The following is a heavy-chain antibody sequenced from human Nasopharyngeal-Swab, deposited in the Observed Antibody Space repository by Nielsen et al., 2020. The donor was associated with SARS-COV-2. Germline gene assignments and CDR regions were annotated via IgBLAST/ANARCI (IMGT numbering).Heavy chain of an antibody. V-gene: IGHV4-59*01. CDR3: ASNSTSWYGSAFDI. CDR1: GGSISSYY. J-gene: IGHJ3*02. Sequence: GSLRLSCPVSGGSISSYYWSWIRQPPGKGLEWIGYIYYSGSTNYNPSLKSRVTISVDTSKNQFSLKLTSVTAADTAVYYCASNSTSWYGSAFDIWGQGAMVTVSS. CDR2: IYYSGST. D-gene: IGHD2-2*01.